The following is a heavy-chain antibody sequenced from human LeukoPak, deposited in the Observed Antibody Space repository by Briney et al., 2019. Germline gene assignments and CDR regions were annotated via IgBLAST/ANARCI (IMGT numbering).Heavy chain of an antibody. J-gene: IGHJ5*02. D-gene: IGHD6-19*01. V-gene: IGHV4-30-4*01. Sequence: SETLSLTCTVSGGAISSGDYYWSWIRQPPGKGLEWIGYIYYSGSTYYNPSLKSRVTISVDTSKNQFSLKLSSVTAADTAVYYCARSSGWYYYWFDPWGQGTLVTVSS. CDR1: GGAISSGDYY. CDR3: ARSSGWYYYWFDP. CDR2: IYYSGST.